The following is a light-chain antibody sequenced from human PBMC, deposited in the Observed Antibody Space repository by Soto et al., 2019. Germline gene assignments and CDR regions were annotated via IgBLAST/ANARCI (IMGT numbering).Light chain of an antibody. CDR3: QQWGDRTRT. CDR1: ETVAGRY. Sequence: DIVLTQSPGTRSVSPGDRATLSCRASETVAGRYLAWYQQKPGQAPRLLIHGASTRATGIADRFSGSGSGTDFTLTISSLQYEDFAVYFCQQWGDRTRTFGQGTKVDIK. J-gene: IGKJ1*01. CDR2: GAS. V-gene: IGKV3-20*01.